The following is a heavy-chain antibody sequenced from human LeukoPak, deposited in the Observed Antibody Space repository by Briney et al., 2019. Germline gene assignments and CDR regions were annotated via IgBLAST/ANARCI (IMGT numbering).Heavy chain of an antibody. CDR3: AKEVRTSGRAGIFGY. V-gene: IGHV3-30*04. Sequence: GGSLRLSCVPSTFSFSNSVMHWVRQAPGKGLEWVSAISIDGSGKFYADSVTGRITISRDNSKNTLYLQMNSLTAEDTAVYYCAKEVRTSGRAGIFGYWGQGTLVTVSS. D-gene: IGHD2-2*01. CDR2: ISIDGSGK. CDR1: TFSFSNSV. J-gene: IGHJ4*02.